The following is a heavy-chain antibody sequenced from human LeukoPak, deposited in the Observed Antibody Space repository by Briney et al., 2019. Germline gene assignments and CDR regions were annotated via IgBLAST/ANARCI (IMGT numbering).Heavy chain of an antibody. CDR2: ISGDGRST. Sequence: GGSLRFSCAASQFTFSSYWMHWVRQAPGKGLVWVSRISGDGRSTSYADFVKGRFTISRDNAKNTMYLQINSLSAEDTAVYYCSRDTLSCSGGYCYHDVWGQGTMVTVSS. V-gene: IGHV3-74*01. J-gene: IGHJ3*01. D-gene: IGHD2-15*01. CDR3: SRDTLSCSGGYCYHDV. CDR1: QFTFSSYW.